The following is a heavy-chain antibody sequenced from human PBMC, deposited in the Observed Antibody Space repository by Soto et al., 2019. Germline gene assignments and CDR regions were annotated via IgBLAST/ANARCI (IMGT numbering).Heavy chain of an antibody. D-gene: IGHD1-7*01. J-gene: IGHJ5*01. CDR2: ISSSGSFM. Sequence: GGYLRLSCAASGFSFSSDSMGWVRQAPGKGLEWVSSISSSGSFMNYADSVKGRFTISRDNAKNSLYLQMTSLKDEDTAVYYCARDPPTGSTLDWFDSWGQGTLVTVSS. CDR1: GFSFSSDS. CDR3: ARDPPTGSTLDWFDS. V-gene: IGHV3-21*01.